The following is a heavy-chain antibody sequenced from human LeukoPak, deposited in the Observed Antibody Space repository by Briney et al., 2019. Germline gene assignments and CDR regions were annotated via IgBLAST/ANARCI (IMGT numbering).Heavy chain of an antibody. CDR1: GGTFSSYA. V-gene: IGHV1-69*05. CDR3: ARVREYQLLDAFDI. J-gene: IGHJ3*02. Sequence: SVKVSCKASGGTFSSYAISWVRQAPGQGLEWMGGIIPIFGTANYAQKFQRRVTITTDESTSTAYMELSSLRSEDTAVYYCARVREYQLLDAFDIWGRGTMVTVSS. CDR2: IIPIFGTA. D-gene: IGHD2-2*01.